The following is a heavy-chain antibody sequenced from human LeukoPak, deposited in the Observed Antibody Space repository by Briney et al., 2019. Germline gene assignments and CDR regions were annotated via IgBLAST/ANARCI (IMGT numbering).Heavy chain of an antibody. D-gene: IGHD2-2*01. CDR2: IYYSGST. J-gene: IGHJ6*02. Sequence: SETLSLTCTVSGGSISSSSYYWGWIRQPPGKGLEWIGSIYYSGSTYYNPSLKSRVTISVDTSKNQFSLKLSSVTAADTAVYYCARLVLGYCSSTSCYPPPMDVWDQGTTVTVSS. V-gene: IGHV4-39*01. CDR3: ARLVLGYCSSTSCYPPPMDV. CDR1: GGSISSSSYY.